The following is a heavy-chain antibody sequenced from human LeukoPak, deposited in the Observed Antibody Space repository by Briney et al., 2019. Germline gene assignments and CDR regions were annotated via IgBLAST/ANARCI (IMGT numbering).Heavy chain of an antibody. V-gene: IGHV3-21*01. CDR2: ISSSSSYI. CDR3: ARDLDWNDGDDAFDI. D-gene: IGHD1-1*01. Sequence: PGGSLRLSCAASGFTFSSYSMNWVRQAPGKGLEWVSSISSSSSYIYYADSVKGRFTISRDNAKNSLYLQMNSLRAEDTAVYYCARDLDWNDGDDAFDIWGQGTMVTVSS. CDR1: GFTFSSYS. J-gene: IGHJ3*02.